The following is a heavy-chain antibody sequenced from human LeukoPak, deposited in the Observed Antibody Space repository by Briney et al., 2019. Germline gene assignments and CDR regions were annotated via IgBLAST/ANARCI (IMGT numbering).Heavy chain of an antibody. V-gene: IGHV4-39*01. Sequence: SETLSLTCTVSGGPISSSSYYWGWIRQPPGKGLEWIGSIYYSGSTYYNPSLKSRVTISVDTSKNQFSLKLSSVTAADTAVYYCARRIFGGSFDYWGQGTLVTVSS. CDR1: GGPISSSSYY. J-gene: IGHJ4*02. CDR3: ARRIFGGSFDY. CDR2: IYYSGST. D-gene: IGHD3-3*02.